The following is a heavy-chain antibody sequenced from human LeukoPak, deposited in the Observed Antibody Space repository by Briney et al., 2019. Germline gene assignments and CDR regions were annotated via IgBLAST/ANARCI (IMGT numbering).Heavy chain of an antibody. CDR3: ARGDYSDYVANWFEP. V-gene: IGHV4-39*01. D-gene: IGHD4-11*01. J-gene: IGHJ5*02. CDR2: IYSSGST. CDR1: GGSISSHNYY. Sequence: SETLSLTCTVSGGSISSHNYYWGWIRQPPRKGLEWIGSIYSSGSTYYNPSLKSRVTISVDTSKNQFSLKLNSVTAADTAVYYCARGDYSDYVANWFEPWGQGTLVTVSS.